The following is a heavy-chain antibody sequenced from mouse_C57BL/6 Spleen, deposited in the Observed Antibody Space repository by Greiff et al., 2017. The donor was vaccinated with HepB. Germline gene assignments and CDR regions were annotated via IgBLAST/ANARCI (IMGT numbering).Heavy chain of an antibody. CDR2: IRNKANGYTT. CDR1: GFTFTDYY. CDR3: ARTAHFDY. V-gene: IGHV7-3*01. Sequence: EVQRVESGGGLVQPGGSLSLSCAASGFTFTDYYMSWVRQPPGQALEWLGFIRNKANGYTTEYSASVKGRFTISRDNSQSILYLQMNTLRAEDSATYYCARTAHFDYWGQGTTLTVSS. J-gene: IGHJ2*01.